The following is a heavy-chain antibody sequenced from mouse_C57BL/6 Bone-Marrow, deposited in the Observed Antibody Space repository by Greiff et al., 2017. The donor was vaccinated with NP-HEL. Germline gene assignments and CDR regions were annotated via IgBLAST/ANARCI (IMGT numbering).Heavy chain of an antibody. V-gene: IGHV3-6*01. Sequence: EVQLQESGPGLVKPSQSLSLTCSVTGYSITSGYYWNWIRQFPGNKLAWMGYISYDGSNNYNPSLKNRISITRDTSKNQFFLKLNSVTTEDTATYYCARDGLPYYFDYWGQGTTLTVSS. CDR1: GYSITSGYY. CDR3: ARDGLPYYFDY. D-gene: IGHD2-2*01. CDR2: ISYDGSN. J-gene: IGHJ2*01.